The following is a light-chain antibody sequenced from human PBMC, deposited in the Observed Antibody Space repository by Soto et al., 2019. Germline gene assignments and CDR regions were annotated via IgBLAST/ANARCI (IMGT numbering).Light chain of an antibody. Sequence: QSVLNQPASGYGADGEASTIFCTGTSSDIGGYNYVSWYQQHPGKAPKLMIYDVSNRPSGVSNRFSGSKSGNTASLTISGLQAEDEADYYCSSYTSRSTGVFGTGTKVTVL. CDR1: SSDIGGYNY. CDR2: DVS. J-gene: IGLJ1*01. CDR3: SSYTSRSTGV. V-gene: IGLV2-14*01.